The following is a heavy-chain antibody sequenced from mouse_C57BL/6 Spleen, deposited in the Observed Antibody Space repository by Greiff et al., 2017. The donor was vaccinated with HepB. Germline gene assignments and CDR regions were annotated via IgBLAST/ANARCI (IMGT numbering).Heavy chain of an antibody. CDR2: ISYDGSN. CDR3: ARGGDPWYFDV. J-gene: IGHJ1*03. V-gene: IGHV3-6*01. CDR1: GYSITSGYY. D-gene: IGHD2-13*01. Sequence: EVKLMESGPGLVKPSQSLSLTCSVTGYSITSGYYWNWIRQFPGNKLEWMGYISYDGSNNYNPSLKNRISITRDTSKNQFFLKLNSVTTEDTATYYCARGGDPWYFDVWGTGTTVTVSS.